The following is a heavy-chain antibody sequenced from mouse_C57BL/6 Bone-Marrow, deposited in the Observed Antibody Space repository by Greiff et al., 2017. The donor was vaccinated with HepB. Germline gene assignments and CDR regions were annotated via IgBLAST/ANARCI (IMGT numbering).Heavy chain of an antibody. V-gene: IGHV1-67*01. J-gene: IGHJ3*01. CDR2: ISTYYGDA. CDR1: GYTFTDYA. D-gene: IGHD1-3*01. Sequence: VKLMESGPELVRPGVSVKISCKGSGYTFTDYAMHWVKQSHAKSLEWIGVISTYYGDASYNQKFKDKATLTVDKTSSTAYMELARLTSEDSSVYYGARKRDILRFAYWGQGTLVTVSA. CDR3: ARKRDILRFAY.